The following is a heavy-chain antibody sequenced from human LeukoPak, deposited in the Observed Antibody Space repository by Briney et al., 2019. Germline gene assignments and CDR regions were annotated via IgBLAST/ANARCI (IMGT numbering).Heavy chain of an antibody. V-gene: IGHV1-18*01. D-gene: IGHD4-17*01. Sequence: GASVKVSCKASGYTFTSYGISWVRQAPGQGLEWMGWISAYNGNTNYAQKFQGRVTITTDESTSTAYMELSSLRSEDTAVYYCASYDYGDYGPDYWGQGTLVTVSS. CDR3: ASYDYGDYGPDY. J-gene: IGHJ4*02. CDR1: GYTFTSYG. CDR2: ISAYNGNT.